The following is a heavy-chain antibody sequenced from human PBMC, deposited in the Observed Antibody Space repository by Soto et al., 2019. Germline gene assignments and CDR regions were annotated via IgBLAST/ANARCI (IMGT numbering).Heavy chain of an antibody. D-gene: IGHD6-19*01. CDR2: ISGSGGNT. V-gene: IGHV3-23*01. J-gene: IGHJ5*01. CDR1: GFPFISYA. Sequence: EVQLLESGGGLAQPGGSLRLSCATSGFPFISYAMSWVRQAPGRGLEWVSTISGSGGNTYYADAVKGRFTITSDSSKNTVYLQMNDLRVDDTATYCCAKDPRSGWYNLGWFDSWGQGTRVTVSS. CDR3: AKDPRSGWYNLGWFDS.